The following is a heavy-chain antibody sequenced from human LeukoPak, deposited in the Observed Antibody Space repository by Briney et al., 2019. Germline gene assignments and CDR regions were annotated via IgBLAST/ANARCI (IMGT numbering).Heavy chain of an antibody. Sequence: GGSLRLSCAASGFTVSSSYMSWVRQAPGKGLEWLSVIYRGGGTLYADSVKGRFTISRDNPKNTLYLQMNSLRAEDTAVYYCARDSSGGNYYDSSGYYYEDYWGQGTLVTVSS. CDR1: GFTVSSSY. CDR2: IYRGGGT. V-gene: IGHV3-53*01. J-gene: IGHJ4*02. CDR3: ARDSSGGNYYDSSGYYYEDY. D-gene: IGHD3-22*01.